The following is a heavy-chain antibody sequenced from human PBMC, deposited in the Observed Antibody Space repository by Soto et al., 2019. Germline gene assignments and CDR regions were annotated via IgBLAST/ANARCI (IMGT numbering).Heavy chain of an antibody. J-gene: IGHJ4*02. CDR1: GFTFSNYA. D-gene: IGHD3-9*01. CDR3: VKGNQLLRYYFEF. Sequence: PGGSLRLSCSVSGFTFSNYAMHWVRQAPGEGLEYVSGITSDGDNTYHADTVKGRFTISRDNSKNTLYLQMSSLRVEGTAIYYCVKGNQLLRYYFEFWGQGTLVTVSS. CDR2: ITSDGDNT. V-gene: IGHV3-64D*06.